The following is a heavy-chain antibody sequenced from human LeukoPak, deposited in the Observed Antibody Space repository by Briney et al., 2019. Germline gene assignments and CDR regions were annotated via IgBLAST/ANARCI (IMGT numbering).Heavy chain of an antibody. J-gene: IGHJ4*02. D-gene: IGHD6-13*01. Sequence: PSETLSLTCTVSGYSISSGYYWGWIRQPPGKGLEWIGSIYHSGSTYYNPSLKSRVTISVDTSKNQFSLKLSSVTAADTAVYYCARVGLLSEGKAAAGMRGWVWPSYYFGYWGQGTLVTVSS. CDR1: GYSISSGYY. V-gene: IGHV4-38-2*02. CDR2: IYHSGST. CDR3: ARVGLLSEGKAAAGMRGWVWPSYYFGY.